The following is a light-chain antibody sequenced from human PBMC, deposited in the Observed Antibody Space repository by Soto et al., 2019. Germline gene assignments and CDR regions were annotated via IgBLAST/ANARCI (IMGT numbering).Light chain of an antibody. J-gene: IGKJ1*01. CDR1: QSVGTK. CDR2: GAT. V-gene: IGKV3-15*01. CDR3: QQYNDWPWT. Sequence: EIVMTESPDTLSVSPGERATLSCRASQSVGTKLAWYQQKPGQAPRLLIYGATTRATDIPARFSGSGSGTEFILTISGLQSEDFAVYYCQQYNDWPWTFGQGTKVDIK.